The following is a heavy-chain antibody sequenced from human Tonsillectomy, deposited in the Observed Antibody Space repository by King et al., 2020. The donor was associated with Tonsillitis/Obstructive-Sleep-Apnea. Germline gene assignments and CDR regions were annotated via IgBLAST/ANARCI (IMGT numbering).Heavy chain of an antibody. CDR2: IIPIVGIA. CDR3: ARGDYYILTGYYPPYYYYGMDV. D-gene: IGHD3-9*01. J-gene: IGHJ6*02. CDR1: GVTFSSYA. V-gene: IGHV1-69*10. Sequence: QLVQSGAEVKKPGSSVKVSCKASGVTFSSYAISWVRQAPGQGLEWMGGIIPIVGIANYTQKFQGRVMITAGKSTSTAYMELSSLRSEDTAVYYCARGDYYILTGYYPPYYYYGMDVWGQGTTVTVSS.